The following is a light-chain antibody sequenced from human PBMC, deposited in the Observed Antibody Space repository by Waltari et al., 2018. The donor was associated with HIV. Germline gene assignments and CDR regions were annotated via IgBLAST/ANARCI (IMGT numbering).Light chain of an antibody. Sequence: DTQMTQSPSTLSASVGDRVTITCRASQSISDWLAWYQQKPGMAPNLLSYQSSKLKSWVPSRFSGGASGTEFTLTISGLQPEDFATYFCQQYKSYPLTFGRGTEVEIK. V-gene: IGKV1-5*03. CDR2: QSS. CDR1: QSISDW. J-gene: IGKJ4*02. CDR3: QQYKSYPLT.